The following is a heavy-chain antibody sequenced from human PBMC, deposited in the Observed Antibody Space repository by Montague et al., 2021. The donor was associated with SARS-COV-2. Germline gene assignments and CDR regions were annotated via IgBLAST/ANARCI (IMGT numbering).Heavy chain of an antibody. J-gene: IGHJ6*02. CDR3: ARGTGQQVVLSYVYYGMDI. CDR2: STHTGNR. Sequence: SETLSLTCAVYGGSSTNNIWKWSRQTPAKGLEWIWESTHTGNRDXNPTLKSSVSLSVDKSKSQFSLKLTSVTAADTGVYYCARGTGQQVVLSYVYYGMDIWGRGTTVSVSS. CDR1: GGSSTNNI. D-gene: IGHD2-2*01. V-gene: IGHV4-34*01.